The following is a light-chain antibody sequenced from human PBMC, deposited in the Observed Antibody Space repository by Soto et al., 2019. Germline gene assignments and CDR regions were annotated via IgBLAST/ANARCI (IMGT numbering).Light chain of an antibody. CDR1: QSISSY. Sequence: EIHLTPSPSSLSAAVGDTITYRASQSISSYLTWYQQKPGKAPKLLIYAASSLQSGVPSRFSGSGSGTDFTLTISSLQPEDFATYYCQQSYSSPITFGQGARLEI. CDR2: AAS. V-gene: IGKV1-39*01. CDR3: QQSYSSPIT. J-gene: IGKJ5*01.